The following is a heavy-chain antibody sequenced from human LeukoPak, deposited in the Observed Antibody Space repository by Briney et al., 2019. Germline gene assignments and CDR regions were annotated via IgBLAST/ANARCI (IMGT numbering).Heavy chain of an antibody. CDR1: GGSISSYY. Sequence: SETLSLTRTVSGGSISSYYWSWIRQPPGKGLEWIGYIYTSGSTNYNPSLKSRVTISVDTSKNQFSLKLSSVTAADTAVYYCARRGSSGSYDYWGQGTLVTVSS. J-gene: IGHJ4*02. CDR2: IYTSGST. CDR3: ARRGSSGSYDY. D-gene: IGHD1-26*01. V-gene: IGHV4-4*09.